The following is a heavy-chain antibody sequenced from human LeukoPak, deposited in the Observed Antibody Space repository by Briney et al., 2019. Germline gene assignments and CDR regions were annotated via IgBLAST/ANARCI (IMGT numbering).Heavy chain of an antibody. D-gene: IGHD6-13*01. V-gene: IGHV3-21*01. CDR3: ARAPAGTDYFDY. Sequence: PGGSLRLSCAASGFTFSSYSMDWVRQAPGKGLEWVSSISSSSSYIYYADSVKGRFTISRDNAKNSLYLQMNSLRAEDTAVYYCARAPAGTDYFDYWGQGTLVTVSS. J-gene: IGHJ4*02. CDR2: ISSSSSYI. CDR1: GFTFSSYS.